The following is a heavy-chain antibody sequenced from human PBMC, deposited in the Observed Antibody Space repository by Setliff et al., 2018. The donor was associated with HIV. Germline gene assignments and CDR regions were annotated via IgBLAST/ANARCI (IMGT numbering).Heavy chain of an antibody. CDR1: GFILSEYT. CDR3: ARALLVWSLDYFYYMDV. V-gene: IGHV3-23*01. Sequence: SGGSLRLSCAGSGFILSEYTISWVRQTPGKGLEWVSAIGGSGTYYADSVKGRFAISRDNSKNTLYLQMNSLRAEDTAVYYCARALLVWSLDYFYYMDVWGKGTTVTVSS. J-gene: IGHJ6*03. CDR2: IGGSGT. D-gene: IGHD3-3*01.